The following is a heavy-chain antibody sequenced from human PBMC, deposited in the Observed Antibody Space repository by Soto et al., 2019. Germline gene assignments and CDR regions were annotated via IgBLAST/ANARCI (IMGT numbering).Heavy chain of an antibody. V-gene: IGHV3-30-3*01. CDR2: ISYDGSNK. D-gene: IGHD6-13*01. Sequence: QVQLVESGGGVVQPGRSLRLSCAASGFTFSSYAMHWVRQAPGKGLEWVAVISYDGSNKYYADSVKGRFTISRDNSKNTLYLQMNILRAEDTAVYYCARSPIGYSSSWYYDYWGQGTLVTVSS. J-gene: IGHJ4*02. CDR3: ARSPIGYSSSWYYDY. CDR1: GFTFSSYA.